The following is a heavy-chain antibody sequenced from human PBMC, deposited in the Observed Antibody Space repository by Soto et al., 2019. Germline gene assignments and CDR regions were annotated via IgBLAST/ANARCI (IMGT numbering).Heavy chain of an antibody. J-gene: IGHJ6*02. D-gene: IGHD3-16*02. CDR3: ARSLYDYVWGSYRYTGDFYYGMDV. CDR2: IIPIFGTA. Sequence: QVQLVQSGAEVKKPGSSVKVSCTASGGTFSSYAISWVRQAPGQGLEWMGGIIPIFGTANYAQKFQGRVTITADKSTSTAYMELSSLRSEDTAVYYCARSLYDYVWGSYRYTGDFYYGMDVWGQGTTVTVSS. V-gene: IGHV1-69*06. CDR1: GGTFSSYA.